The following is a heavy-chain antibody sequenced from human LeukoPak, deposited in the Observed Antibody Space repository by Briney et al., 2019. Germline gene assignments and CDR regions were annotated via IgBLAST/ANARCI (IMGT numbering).Heavy chain of an antibody. Sequence: SVKVSCKASGGTFSSYAISWVRQAPGQGLEWMGGIIPIFGTANYAQKFQGRVTITADESTSTAYMELSSMRSEDTAVYYCASEGCSGGGCYYAFDIWGQGTMVTVSS. J-gene: IGHJ3*02. D-gene: IGHD2-15*01. CDR1: GGTFSSYA. V-gene: IGHV1-69*13. CDR3: ASEGCSGGGCYYAFDI. CDR2: IIPIFGTA.